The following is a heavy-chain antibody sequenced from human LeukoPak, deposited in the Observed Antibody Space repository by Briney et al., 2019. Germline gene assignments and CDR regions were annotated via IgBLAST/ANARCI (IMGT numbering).Heavy chain of an antibody. CDR2: IYYDGST. Sequence: SETLSLTCAVSGGSISSYYWSWIRQPPGKGLEWIGDIYYDGSTNYNPSRKSRVTISVDTSKIQFSPELSSVTAANTAVYYCARDRLSIAAAGPARWYDVMDVGGQGATVTVPS. CDR1: GGSISSYY. D-gene: IGHD6-13*01. CDR3: ARDRLSIAAAGPARWYDVMDV. V-gene: IGHV4-59*01. J-gene: IGHJ6*02.